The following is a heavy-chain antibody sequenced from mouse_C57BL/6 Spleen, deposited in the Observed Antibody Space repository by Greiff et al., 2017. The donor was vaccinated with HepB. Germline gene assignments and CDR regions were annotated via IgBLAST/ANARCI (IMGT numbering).Heavy chain of an antibody. J-gene: IGHJ2*01. D-gene: IGHD2-1*01. CDR2: IHPNSGST. Sequence: VQLQQPGAELVKPGASVKLSCKASGYTFTSYWMHWVKQRPGQGLEWIGMIHPNSGSTNYNEKFKSKATLTVDKSSSTAYMQLSSLTSEDSAVYYCARRYYGNYWYYFDYWGQGTTLTVSS. CDR1: GYTFTSYW. CDR3: ARRYYGNYWYYFDY. V-gene: IGHV1-64*01.